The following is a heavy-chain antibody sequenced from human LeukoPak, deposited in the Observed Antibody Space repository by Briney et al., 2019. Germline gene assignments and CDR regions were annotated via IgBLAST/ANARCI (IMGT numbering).Heavy chain of an antibody. CDR1: GFTFSSYS. CDR3: ASSLTGDAFDI. Sequence: GGSLRLSCAASGFTFSSYSMNWVRQAPGKGLEWVSYISSGSSTIYYADSVKGRFTISRDNAKNSLYLQMNSLRAEDTAVYYCASSLTGDAFDIWGQGTMVTVSS. D-gene: IGHD1-20*01. CDR2: ISSGSSTI. V-gene: IGHV3-48*01. J-gene: IGHJ3*02.